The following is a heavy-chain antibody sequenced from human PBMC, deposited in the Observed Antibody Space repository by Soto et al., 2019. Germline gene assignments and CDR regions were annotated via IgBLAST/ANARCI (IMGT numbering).Heavy chain of an antibody. CDR1: GYTFTSYG. V-gene: IGHV1-18*01. J-gene: IGHJ4*02. D-gene: IGHD3-3*01. CDR3: ARVGLRYYDFWSGYENGFDY. Sequence: ASVKVSCKASGYTFTSYGISWVRQAPGQGLEWMGWISAYNGNTNYAQKLQGRVTMTTDTSTSTAYMELRSLRSDDTAVYYCARVGLRYYDFWSGYENGFDYWGQGTLVTVSS. CDR2: ISAYNGNT.